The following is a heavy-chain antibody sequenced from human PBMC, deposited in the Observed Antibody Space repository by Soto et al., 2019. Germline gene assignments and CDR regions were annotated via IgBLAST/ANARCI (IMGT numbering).Heavy chain of an antibody. D-gene: IGHD4-17*01. CDR2: IWYDGSNK. J-gene: IGHJ6*02. CDR1: GFTFSSYG. V-gene: IGHV3-33*01. Sequence: QVQLVESGGGVVQPGRSLRLSCAASGFTFSSYGMHWVRQAPGKGLEWVAVIWYDGSNKYYADSVKGRFTISRDNSKNPLYLQMNSLRAEDTAVYYCARVIYPTVTANYYYYGMDVWGQGTTVTVSS. CDR3: ARVIYPTVTANYYYYGMDV.